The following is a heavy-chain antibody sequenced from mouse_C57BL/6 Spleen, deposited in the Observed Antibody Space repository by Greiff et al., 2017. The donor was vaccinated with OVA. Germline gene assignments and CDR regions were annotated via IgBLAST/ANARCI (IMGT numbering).Heavy chain of an antibody. CDR1: GYTFTSYT. CDR2: ITPSSGYT. J-gene: IGHJ1*03. Sequence: QVQLQQSGAELARPGASVKMSCKASGYTFTSYTMHWVQQRPGQGLEWIGYITPSSGYTKYHQKFKDKPTLTAAKSSSTAYMQLSSLTSEDSAVYYCARSGGDYDAWYFDVWGTGTTVTVSS. D-gene: IGHD2-4*01. V-gene: IGHV1-4*01. CDR3: ARSGGDYDAWYFDV.